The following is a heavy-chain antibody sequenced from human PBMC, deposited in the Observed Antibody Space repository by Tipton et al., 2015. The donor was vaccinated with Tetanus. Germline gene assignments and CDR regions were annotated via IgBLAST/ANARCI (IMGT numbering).Heavy chain of an antibody. V-gene: IGHV3-9*01. CDR1: GFSFNDFA. Sequence: SLRLSCVGSGFSFNDFAIHWVRQVSGKGLEWVSAVSGAGGSKVYADSVRGRFAISRDNANNSLYLQMSSLRPEDTALYYCARAVRGRDVFDVWGQGTVVTVSS. D-gene: IGHD3-10*01. J-gene: IGHJ3*01. CDR3: ARAVRGRDVFDV. CDR2: VSGAGGSK.